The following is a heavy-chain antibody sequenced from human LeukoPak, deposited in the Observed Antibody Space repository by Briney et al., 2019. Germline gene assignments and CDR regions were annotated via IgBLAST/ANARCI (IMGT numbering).Heavy chain of an antibody. Sequence: SETLSLTCAVSGGFISGYYWSWLRQTPGKGLEWIGYIYYTGSTNYNSSLRSRVTISIDTSRNRFSLKLNSVTAADTAIYYCARTWTLLESPAFDIWGQGTMVTVS. D-gene: IGHD3/OR15-3a*01. CDR1: GGFISGYY. J-gene: IGHJ3*02. V-gene: IGHV4-59*01. CDR2: IYYTGST. CDR3: ARTWTLLESPAFDI.